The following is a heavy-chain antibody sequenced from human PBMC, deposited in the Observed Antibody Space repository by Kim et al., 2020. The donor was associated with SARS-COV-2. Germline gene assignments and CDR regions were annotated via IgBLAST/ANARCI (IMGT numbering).Heavy chain of an antibody. V-gene: IGHV3-23*01. D-gene: IGHD1-26*01. CDR3: AKEGSGSYPVTRFDY. J-gene: IGHJ4*02. Sequence: DSVKGRFTISRDNSKNTLYLQMNSMRAEDTAVYYCAKEGSGSYPVTRFDYWGQGTLVTVSS.